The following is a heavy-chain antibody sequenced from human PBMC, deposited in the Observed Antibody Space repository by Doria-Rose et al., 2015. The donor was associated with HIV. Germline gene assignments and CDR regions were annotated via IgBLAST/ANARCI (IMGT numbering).Heavy chain of an antibody. CDR2: IFSDDER. D-gene: IGHD6-13*01. J-gene: IGHJ4*02. V-gene: IGHV2-26*01. CDR1: GFSLSSPGMG. CDR3: ARIKSSRWYHKYYFDF. Sequence: QVTLKESGPVLVKPTETLTLTCTVSGFSLSSPGMGASWIRQPPGKALEWLANIFSDDERSYKTSLKSRLTISRGTSKSQVVLTMTDMDPVDTATYYCARIKSSRWYHKYYFDFWGQGTLVIVSA.